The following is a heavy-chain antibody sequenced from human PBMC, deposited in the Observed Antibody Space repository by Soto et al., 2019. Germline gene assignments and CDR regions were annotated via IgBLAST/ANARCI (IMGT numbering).Heavy chain of an antibody. CDR2: INPATGAA. CDR1: GYPVTAYY. V-gene: IGHV1-2*02. Sequence: QLHLVQSGAVVKKPGASVTVSCSASGYPVTAYYMHWVRQAPGRGLEWMGGINPATGAAKYTQTVQGSVNMTRDTSTSTVFMELSGMTSEDTAVFYWARGGGVGVAGSAAFDMWGQGTVVTVSS. D-gene: IGHD3-3*01. CDR3: ARGGGVGVAGSAAFDM. J-gene: IGHJ3*02.